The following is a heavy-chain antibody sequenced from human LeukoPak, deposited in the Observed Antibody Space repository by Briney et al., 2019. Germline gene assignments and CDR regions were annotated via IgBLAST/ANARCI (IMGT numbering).Heavy chain of an antibody. Sequence: GGSLRLSCAASGFTFNSFGMHWVRQAPGKGLEWVAVIWYDGSNKYYADSVKGRFTISRDNAKNSLYLQMNSLRAEDTAVYYCARAPTYYYDSSGYYYFDYWGQGTLVTVSS. D-gene: IGHD3-22*01. CDR1: GFTFNSFG. CDR2: IWYDGSNK. J-gene: IGHJ4*02. V-gene: IGHV3-33*01. CDR3: ARAPTYYYDSSGYYYFDY.